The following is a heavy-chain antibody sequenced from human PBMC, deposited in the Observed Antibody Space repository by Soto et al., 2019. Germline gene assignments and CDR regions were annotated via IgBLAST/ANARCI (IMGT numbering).Heavy chain of an antibody. CDR2: IWYDGSNK. J-gene: IGHJ4*02. CDR1: GFTFSSYG. V-gene: IGHV3-33*01. Sequence: GGSLRLSCAASGFTFSSYGMHWVRQAPGKGLEWVAVIWYDGSNKYYADSVKGRFTISRDNSKNTLYLQMNSLRAEDTAVYYCARESSLGGIAAAAAEFDYWGQGTLVTVSS. D-gene: IGHD6-13*01. CDR3: ARESSLGGIAAAAAEFDY.